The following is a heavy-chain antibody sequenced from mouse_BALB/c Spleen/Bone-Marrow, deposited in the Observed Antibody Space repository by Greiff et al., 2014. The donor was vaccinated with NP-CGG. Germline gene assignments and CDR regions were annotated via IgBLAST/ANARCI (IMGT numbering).Heavy chain of an antibody. Sequence: VQLQQSGAELARPGASVKMSCKASGYTFTSYTMHWVKQRPGQGLEWIGYITPNSDHTNYNQKFKDRATLTADKSSSTAYMQLSSLTPEDSAIYYCSRSTFAHVMDSWGQGTSVTVSP. CDR2: ITPNSDHT. V-gene: IGHV1-4*01. J-gene: IGHJ4*01. D-gene: IGHD4-1*02. CDR3: SRSTFAHVMDS. CDR1: GYTFTSYT.